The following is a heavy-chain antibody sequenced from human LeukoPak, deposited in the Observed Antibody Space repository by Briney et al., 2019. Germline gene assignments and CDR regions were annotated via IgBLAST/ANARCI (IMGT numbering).Heavy chain of an antibody. CDR1: GGSFSGYY. V-gene: IGHV4-34*01. D-gene: IGHD3-3*01. CDR2: IYYRGST. J-gene: IGHJ4*02. Sequence: PSETLSLTCAVYGGSFSGYYWSWIRQPPGKGLEWIGSIYYRGSTYYNPSLKSRVTISVDTSKNQFSLKLSSVTAADTAVYYCARLPRDDFWSNFFDYWGQGTLVTVSS. CDR3: ARLPRDDFWSNFFDY.